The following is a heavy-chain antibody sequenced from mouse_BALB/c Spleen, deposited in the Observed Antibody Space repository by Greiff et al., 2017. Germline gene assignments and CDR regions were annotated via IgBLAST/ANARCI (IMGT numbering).Heavy chain of an antibody. D-gene: IGHD2-1*01. V-gene: IGHV5-17*02. CDR2: ISSGSSTI. CDR3: ARMSVYYGNSYAMDY. J-gene: IGHJ4*01. Sequence: EVKLMESGGGLVQPGGSRKLSCAASGFTFSSFGMHWVRQAPEKGLEWVAYISSGSSTIYYADTVKGRFTISRDNPKNTLFLQMTSLRSEDTAMYYCARMSVYYGNSYAMDYWGQGTSVTVSS. CDR1: GFTFSSFG.